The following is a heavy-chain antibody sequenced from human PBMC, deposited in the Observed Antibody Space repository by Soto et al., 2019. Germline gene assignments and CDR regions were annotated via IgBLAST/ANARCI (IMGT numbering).Heavy chain of an antibody. V-gene: IGHV3-74*01. J-gene: IGHJ3*02. Sequence: EVQLVESGGGLVQPGGSLRLSCAASGFTFSTYWMHWVRQAPEKGLLWVSHINGDGSYTDFADSVKGRFTISRDNAKNTVYLQMQSLRVEDTAVYFCVRTWHGFDIWGPGTMVTVFS. CDR2: INGDGSYT. CDR1: GFTFSTYW. CDR3: VRTWHGFDI.